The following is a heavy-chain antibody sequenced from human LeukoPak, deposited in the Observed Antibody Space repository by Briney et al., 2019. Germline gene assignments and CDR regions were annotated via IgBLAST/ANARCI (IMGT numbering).Heavy chain of an antibody. CDR3: TRIASTVTPFDP. D-gene: IGHD4-17*01. CDR2: IYPGDSDT. Sequence: GESLKISCKGYGYTFTNSWIGWVRQMPGKGLEWMGFIYPGDSDTRYSPSFQGQVTISADKSISTAYLQRSSLKASDTGIYYCTRIASTVTPFDPWGKGTLVTVSS. V-gene: IGHV5-51*01. J-gene: IGHJ5*02. CDR1: GYTFTNSW.